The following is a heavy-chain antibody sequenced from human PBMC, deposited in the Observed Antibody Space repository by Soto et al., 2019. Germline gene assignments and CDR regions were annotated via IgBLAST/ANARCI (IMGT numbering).Heavy chain of an antibody. CDR3: AREDSIIIPAVSDF. V-gene: IGHV3-21*01. J-gene: IGHJ4*02. Sequence: GGSLRLYCTVAGFAFNNYGINWVRQAPGKGLEWVSSISKSDYTYYSDSVKGRFTISRDNAKNSVSLQMNTLRVEDTAVYYCAREDSIIIPAVSDFWGQGTLLTVSS. D-gene: IGHD3-22*01. CDR2: ISKSDYT. CDR1: GFAFNNYG.